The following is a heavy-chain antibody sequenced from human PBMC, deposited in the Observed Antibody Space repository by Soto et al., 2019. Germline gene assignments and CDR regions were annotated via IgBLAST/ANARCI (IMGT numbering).Heavy chain of an antibody. CDR2: IIPIFGTA. D-gene: IGHD2-15*01. CDR1: GVTFRSCA. CDR3: AGRYCSGGSCYPDYYGMDV. V-gene: IGHV1-69*13. Sequence: SVKVSFKASGVTFRSCAIIWVRQSPGQGLEWMGGIIPIFGTANYAQKFQGRVTITADESTSTAYMELSSLRSEDTAVYYCAGRYCSGGSCYPDYYGMDVWGQGTTVTVSS. J-gene: IGHJ6*02.